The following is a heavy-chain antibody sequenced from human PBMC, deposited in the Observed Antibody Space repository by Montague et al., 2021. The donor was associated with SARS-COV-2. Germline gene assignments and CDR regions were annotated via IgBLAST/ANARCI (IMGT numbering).Heavy chain of an antibody. D-gene: IGHD6-25*01. CDR2: IYTSGST. CDR3: ARDGYSSGWNGLHWFDP. V-gene: IGHV4-61*02. CDR1: IGSISSGSYY. J-gene: IGHJ5*02. Sequence: TLSLACTVSIGSISSGSYYWSWIRQPAGKGLEWIGRIYTSGSTNYNPSLKSRVTISVDTSKNQFSLKLSSLTAADTAVYYCARDGYSSGWNGLHWFDPWGQGTLVTVSS.